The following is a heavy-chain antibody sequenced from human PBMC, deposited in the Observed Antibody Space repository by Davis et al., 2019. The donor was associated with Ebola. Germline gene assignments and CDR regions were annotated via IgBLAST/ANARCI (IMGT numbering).Heavy chain of an antibody. J-gene: IGHJ4*02. Sequence: ASVKVSCKASGYTFTNYYMHWVRQAPGQGLEWMGRINPNSGGTNYAQKFQGRVTMTRDTSISTAYMELSRLRSDDTAVYYCAVPGIAAAGTPPGAQNYFDYWGQGTLVTVSS. CDR1: GYTFTNYY. V-gene: IGHV1-2*06. D-gene: IGHD6-13*01. CDR2: INPNSGGT. CDR3: AVPGIAAAGTPPGAQNYFDY.